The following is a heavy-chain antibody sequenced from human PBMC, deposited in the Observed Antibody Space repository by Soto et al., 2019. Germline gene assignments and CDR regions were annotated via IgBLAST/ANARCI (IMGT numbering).Heavy chain of an antibody. CDR3: AKGFCSSAKCYPYSYMDV. CDR1: GFSFDEYA. V-gene: IGHV3-9*01. D-gene: IGHD2-2*01. J-gene: IGHJ6*03. CDR2: VSWNSGTV. Sequence: EVQLVESGGTLVQPGRSLRLSCAASGFSFDEYAMHWVRQVPGKGLEWVSGVSWNSGTVGYGDSVKGRFTISRENDKNSLYLQMNSLRAEDTAMYYCAKGFCSSAKCYPYSYMDVWGKGTAVTVSS.